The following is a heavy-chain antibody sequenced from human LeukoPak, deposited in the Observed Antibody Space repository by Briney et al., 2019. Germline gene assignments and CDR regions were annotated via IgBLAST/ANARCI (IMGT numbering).Heavy chain of an antibody. J-gene: IGHJ4*02. CDR1: GGTFSSYA. CDR2: IIPIFGTS. Sequence: SVKVSCKASGGTFSSYAISWVRQAPGQGLEWMGRIIPIFGTSNYAQKFQGRVTITADESASTAYMELSSLRSEDTAVYYCARDGGSSWYTSGYEYWGQGTLVTVSS. V-gene: IGHV1-69*01. D-gene: IGHD6-13*01. CDR3: ARDGGSSWYTSGYEY.